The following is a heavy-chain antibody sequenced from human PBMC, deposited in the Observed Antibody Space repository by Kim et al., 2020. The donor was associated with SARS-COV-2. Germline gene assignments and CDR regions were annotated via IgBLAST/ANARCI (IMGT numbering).Heavy chain of an antibody. D-gene: IGHD6-13*01. J-gene: IGHJ6*03. V-gene: IGHV4-34*01. CDR3: ARGAGQLVYYYMDV. Sequence: PSLKSPVPLSVDTSKNQFSLELSSVTAADTAVYYCARGAGQLVYYYMDVWGKGTTVTVSS.